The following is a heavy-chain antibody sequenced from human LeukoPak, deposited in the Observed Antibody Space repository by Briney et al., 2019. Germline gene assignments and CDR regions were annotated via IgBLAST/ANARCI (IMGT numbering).Heavy chain of an antibody. CDR3: ARGDSSWPAANRYNYYYMYV. CDR2: ICSSSRTV. CDR1: GFTFSTYT. D-gene: IGHD6-13*01. J-gene: IGHJ6*03. V-gene: IGHV3-48*04. Sequence: GGSLRLSCAASGFTFSTYTMNWVRQAPGQGLEGVSSICSSSRTVYYADAVKGRYTISRDNAKNSLYLHMNILRVEDTAVYYCARGDSSWPAANRYNYYYMYVWGKGTTVTVSS.